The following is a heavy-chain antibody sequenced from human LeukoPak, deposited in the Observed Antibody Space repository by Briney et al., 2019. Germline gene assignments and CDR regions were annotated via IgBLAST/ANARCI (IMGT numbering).Heavy chain of an antibody. D-gene: IGHD6-13*01. J-gene: IGHJ5*02. CDR2: ITTGGSSI. CDR1: GFTFSAYA. Sequence: GGSLRLSCAASGFTFSAYAMAWVRQAPGKGLECVSHITTGGSSIFYADSVKGRFTISRDNAKNSLYLQMNSLRAEDAAVYYCAKNPIAAAAFSGFDPWGQGTLVTVSS. CDR3: AKNPIAAAAFSGFDP. V-gene: IGHV3-48*04.